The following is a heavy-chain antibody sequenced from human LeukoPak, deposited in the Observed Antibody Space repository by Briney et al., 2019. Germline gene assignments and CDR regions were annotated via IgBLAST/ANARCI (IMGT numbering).Heavy chain of an antibody. J-gene: IGHJ4*03. D-gene: IGHD3-16*01. CDR1: GGSFSGYY. CDR3: ASLRVPGYFDY. V-gene: IGHV4-34*01. CDR2: INHSGST. Sequence: SETLSLTCAVYGGSFSGYYWSWIRQPPGKGLEWIGEINHSGSTNYNPSLKSRVTISVDTSKNQFSLRLSSVTAADTAVFYCASLRVPGYFDYWGPGNLVTVSS.